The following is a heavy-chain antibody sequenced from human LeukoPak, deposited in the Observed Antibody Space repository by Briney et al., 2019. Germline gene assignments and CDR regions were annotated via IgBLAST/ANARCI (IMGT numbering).Heavy chain of an antibody. CDR1: GGTFSSYA. Sequence: SVKVSCKASGGTFSSYAISWLRQATGQGLEWMGRIIPIFGTANYAQKFQGRVTITTDESTSTAYMELSSLRSEDTAVYYCAREEDYYDSSGSPRSWFDPWGQGTLVTVSS. V-gene: IGHV1-69*05. CDR2: IIPIFGTA. D-gene: IGHD3-22*01. CDR3: AREEDYYDSSGSPRSWFDP. J-gene: IGHJ5*02.